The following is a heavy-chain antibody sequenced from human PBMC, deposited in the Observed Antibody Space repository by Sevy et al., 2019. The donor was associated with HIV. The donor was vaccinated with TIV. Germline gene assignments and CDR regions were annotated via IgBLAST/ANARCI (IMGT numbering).Heavy chain of an antibody. CDR1: GYTFTSYG. CDR2: ISAYNGST. D-gene: IGHD5-12*01. V-gene: IGHV1-18*01. J-gene: IGHJ6*02. Sequence: ASVKVSCKASGYTFTSYGISWVRQAPGQGLEWMGWISAYNGSTNYAQKLQGRVTMTTDTSTSTAYMELRSLRSDDTAVYYCARIRGYSGYDEAAYGMDVWGQGTTVTVSS. CDR3: ARIRGYSGYDEAAYGMDV.